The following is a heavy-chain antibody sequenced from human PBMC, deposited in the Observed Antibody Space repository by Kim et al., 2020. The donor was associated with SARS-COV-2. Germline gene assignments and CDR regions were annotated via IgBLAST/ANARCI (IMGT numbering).Heavy chain of an antibody. V-gene: IGHV1-8*01. Sequence: ASVKVSCKASGYTFTSYDINWVRQATGQGLEWMGWMNPNSGNTGYAQKFQGRVTMTRNTSISTAYMELSSLRSEDMAVYYCARVPRSGRTYYYDSSGSPLDYWGQGTLVTVSS. CDR2: MNPNSGNT. J-gene: IGHJ4*02. CDR3: ARVPRSGRTYYYDSSGSPLDY. CDR1: GYTFTSYD. D-gene: IGHD3-22*01.